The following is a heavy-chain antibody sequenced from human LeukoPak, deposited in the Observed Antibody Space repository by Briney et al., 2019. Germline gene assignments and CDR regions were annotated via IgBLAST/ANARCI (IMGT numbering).Heavy chain of an antibody. CDR1: GGSISSYY. Sequence: SETLSLTCTVSGGSISSYYWSWIRQPPGKGLEWIGYIYYSGSTNYNPSLKSRVTISVDTSKNQFSLKLSSVTAADTAVYYCARGYSGYDYDYWGQGTLVTVSS. J-gene: IGHJ4*02. D-gene: IGHD5-12*01. CDR2: IYYSGST. V-gene: IGHV4-59*01. CDR3: ARGYSGYDYDY.